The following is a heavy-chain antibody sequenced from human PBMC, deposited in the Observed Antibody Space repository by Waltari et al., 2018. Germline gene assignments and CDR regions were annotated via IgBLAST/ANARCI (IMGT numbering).Heavy chain of an antibody. D-gene: IGHD3-3*01. V-gene: IGHV4-34*01. CDR2: INHSGST. CDR1: GGSFSGYY. J-gene: IGHJ4*02. Sequence: QVQLQQWGAGLLKPSETLSLTCAVYGGSFSGYYWSWIRQPPGKGLEWIGEINHSGSTNYNPSLKRRVTISVDTSKNQFSLKLSSVTAADTAVYYCARAYDFWSGYPFDYWGQGTLVTVSS. CDR3: ARAYDFWSGYPFDY.